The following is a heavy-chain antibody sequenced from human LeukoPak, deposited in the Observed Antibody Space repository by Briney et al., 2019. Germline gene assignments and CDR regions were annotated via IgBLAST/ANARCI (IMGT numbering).Heavy chain of an antibody. D-gene: IGHD3-10*01. V-gene: IGHV4-34*01. CDR1: GGSFSGYY. CDR2: INQSGSA. CDR3: ARGERGVRGVPNKALHFDY. Sequence: PSETLSLTCAVYGGSFSGYYWTWIRQPPGKGLEWIGEINQSGSANYNPSLKSRVTISKDMSKKRFSLKLTSVTAADTAVYYCARGERGVRGVPNKALHFDYWGQGTLVTVSS. J-gene: IGHJ4*02.